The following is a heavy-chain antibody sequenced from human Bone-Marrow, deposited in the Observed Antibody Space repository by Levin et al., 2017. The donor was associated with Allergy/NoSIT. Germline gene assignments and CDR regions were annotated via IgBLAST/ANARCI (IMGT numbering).Heavy chain of an antibody. J-gene: IGHJ4*02. CDR3: ARKYSSAWCFDY. Sequence: GESLKISCAASGFTLSNYGMTWVRQAPGKGLEWVANIKQDGTEKNYVDSVKGRFTISRDNANNALHLQMSSLRVEDTAVYFCARKYSSAWCFDYWGQGILVAVSS. V-gene: IGHV3-7*01. CDR2: IKQDGTEK. D-gene: IGHD6-19*01. CDR1: GFTLSNYG.